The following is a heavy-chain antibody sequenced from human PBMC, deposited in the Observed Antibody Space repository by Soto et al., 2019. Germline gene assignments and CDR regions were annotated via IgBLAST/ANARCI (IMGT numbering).Heavy chain of an antibody. Sequence: EVQLVESGGGLVQPGRSLRLSCAASGFSFGDHAIHWVRQPPGKGLEWVSGISWNSGAAVSADSVKGRFTISRDNAKKCLYLHMNSLRAEDTALYYCVKDSNYYGMDVWGQGTTVIVSS. CDR3: VKDSNYYGMDV. V-gene: IGHV3-9*01. J-gene: IGHJ6*02. CDR2: ISWNSGAA. CDR1: GFSFGDHA.